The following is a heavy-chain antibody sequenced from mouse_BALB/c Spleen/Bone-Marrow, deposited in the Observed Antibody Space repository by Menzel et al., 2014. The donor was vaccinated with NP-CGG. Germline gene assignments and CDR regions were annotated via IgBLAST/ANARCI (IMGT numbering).Heavy chain of an antibody. V-gene: IGHV1-54*01. CDR2: INPGRGGT. Sequence: QVQLQQSGAELVRPGTPVKVSCKASGHAFTNYLLEWVKQRPGQGLEWIGVINPGRGGTKYNEKFKGKATLTVDKSSSTAYMQLSSLTSNDSAVYFCARRNRDYYAMDYWGQGTSVTVSS. CDR1: GHAFTNYL. CDR3: ARRNRDYYAMDY. J-gene: IGHJ4*01.